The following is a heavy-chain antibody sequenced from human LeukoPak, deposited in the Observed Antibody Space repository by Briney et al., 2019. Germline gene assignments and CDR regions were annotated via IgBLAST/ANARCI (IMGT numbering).Heavy chain of an antibody. CDR3: ARDPTNDYFDY. CDR1: GFTFSGYA. CDR2: ISSSSYI. Sequence: GGSLRLSCAASGFTFSGYAMSWVRQAPGKGLEWVSSISSSSYIYYADSVKGRFTISRDNAKNSLYLQMNSLRAEDTAVYYCARDPTNDYFDYWGQGTLVTVSS. J-gene: IGHJ4*02. V-gene: IGHV3-21*01.